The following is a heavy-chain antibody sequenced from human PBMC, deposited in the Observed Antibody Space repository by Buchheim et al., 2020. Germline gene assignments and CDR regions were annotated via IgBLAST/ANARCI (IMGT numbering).Heavy chain of an antibody. V-gene: IGHV3-30-3*01. J-gene: IGHJ4*02. CDR3: ARDLSGYSDY. Sequence: QVQLVESGGGVVQPGRSLRLSCAASGFTFSSYAMHWVRQAPGKGLEWVAVISYDGCNKYYTDSVKGRFTISRDNSKNTLYVQMNSLRAEDTAVYYCARDLSGYSDYWGQGTL. D-gene: IGHD5-18*01. CDR1: GFTFSSYA. CDR2: ISYDGCNK.